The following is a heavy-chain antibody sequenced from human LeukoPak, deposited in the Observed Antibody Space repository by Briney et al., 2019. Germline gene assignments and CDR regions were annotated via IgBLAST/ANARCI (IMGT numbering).Heavy chain of an antibody. D-gene: IGHD3-22*01. CDR1: GGSISSGSYY. CDR3: ARHVYGHSSGYDNWFDP. Sequence: PSQTLSLTCTVSGGSISSGSYYWSWIRQPAGKGLEWIGRIYTSGSTNYNPSLKSRVTISVDTSKNQFSLKLSSVTAADTAVYYCARHVYGHSSGYDNWFDPWGQGTLVTVSS. CDR2: IYTSGST. J-gene: IGHJ5*02. V-gene: IGHV4-61*02.